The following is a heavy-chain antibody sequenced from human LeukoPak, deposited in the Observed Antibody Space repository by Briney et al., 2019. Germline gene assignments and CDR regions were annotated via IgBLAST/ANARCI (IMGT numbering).Heavy chain of an antibody. J-gene: IGHJ4*02. CDR3: ARGVHYYDSSGYSYYFDN. Sequence: SETLSLTCTVSGGSISSSSYYWGWIRQPPGKGLEWIGSIYYSGSTYYNPSLKSRVTISVDTSKNQFSLKLSSVTAADTAVYYCARGVHYYDSSGYSYYFDNWGQGTLVTVSS. CDR2: IYYSGST. CDR1: GGSISSSSYY. D-gene: IGHD3-22*01. V-gene: IGHV4-39*07.